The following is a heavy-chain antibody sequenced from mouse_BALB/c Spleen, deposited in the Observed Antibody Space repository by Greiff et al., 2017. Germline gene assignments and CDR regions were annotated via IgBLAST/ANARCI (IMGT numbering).Heavy chain of an antibody. CDR3: AKEEITTNAMDY. Sequence: EVQLQQSGAELVRPGTSVKMSCKASGYTFTSYVMHWVKQKPGQGLEWIGYINPYNDGTKYNEKFKGKATLTSDKSSSTAYMELSSLTSEDSAVYYCAKEEITTNAMDYWGQGTSVTVSS. D-gene: IGHD2-4*01. J-gene: IGHJ4*01. V-gene: IGHV1-14*01. CDR2: INPYNDGT. CDR1: GYTFTSYV.